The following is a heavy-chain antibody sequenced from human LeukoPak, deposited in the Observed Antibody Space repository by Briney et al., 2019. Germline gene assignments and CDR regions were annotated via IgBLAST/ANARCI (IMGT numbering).Heavy chain of an antibody. J-gene: IGHJ6*02. Sequence: GGSLRLSCAASGFTFSSYAMHWVRQAPGKGLEWVAVISYDGSNKYYADSVKGRFTISRDNSKNTLYLQMNSLRAEDTAVYYCAKDLAYYDILTGYYYYYYYGMDVWGQGTTVTVSS. CDR3: AKDLAYYDILTGYYYYYYYGMDV. V-gene: IGHV3-30-3*01. CDR2: ISYDGSNK. CDR1: GFTFSSYA. D-gene: IGHD3-9*01.